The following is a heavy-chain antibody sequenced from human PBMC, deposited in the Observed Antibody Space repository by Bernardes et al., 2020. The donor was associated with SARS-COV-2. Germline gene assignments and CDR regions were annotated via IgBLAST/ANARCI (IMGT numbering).Heavy chain of an antibody. J-gene: IGHJ3*02. V-gene: IGHV3-7*04. CDR1: GFTFSSYW. D-gene: IGHD3-10*01. Sequence: GGSLRLSCAASGFTFSSYWMSWVRQAPGKGLEWVANIKQDGSEKYYVDSVKGRFTISRDNAKNSLYLQMNSLRAEDTAVYYCARSQYYYGLGKGAFDIWGQGTMVTVSS. CDR2: IKQDGSEK. CDR3: ARSQYYYGLGKGAFDI.